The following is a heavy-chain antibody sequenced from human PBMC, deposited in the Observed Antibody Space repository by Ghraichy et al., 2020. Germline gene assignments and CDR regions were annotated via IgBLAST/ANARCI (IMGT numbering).Heavy chain of an antibody. J-gene: IGHJ6*03. CDR1: GYTFTSYY. CDR3: ARAGNYDILTGYYHYYYYYMDV. Sequence: ASVKVSCKASGYTFTSYYMHWVRQAPGQGLEWMGIINPSGGSTSYAQKFQGRVTMTRDTSTSTVYMELSSLRSEDTAVYYCARAGNYDILTGYYHYYYYYMDVWGKGTTVTVSS. D-gene: IGHD3-9*01. CDR2: INPSGGST. V-gene: IGHV1-46*01.